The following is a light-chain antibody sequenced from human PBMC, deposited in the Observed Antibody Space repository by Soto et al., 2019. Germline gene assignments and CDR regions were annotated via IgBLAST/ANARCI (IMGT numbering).Light chain of an antibody. V-gene: IGKV1-12*01. Sequence: DLQMTQSPSSVSASVGDRVTITCRASQDISRWLSWYQQKPGKAPKLLIYAASTLQSGVPSRFSGSGSGTDFTLTISSLQPEDFATYYCQQANSFPWTFGQGTKLDIK. CDR1: QDISRW. CDR3: QQANSFPWT. CDR2: AAS. J-gene: IGKJ2*02.